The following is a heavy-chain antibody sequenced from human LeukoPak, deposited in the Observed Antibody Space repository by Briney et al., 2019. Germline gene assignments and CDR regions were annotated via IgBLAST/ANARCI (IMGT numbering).Heavy chain of an antibody. D-gene: IGHD6-13*01. V-gene: IGHV3-64*01. CDR2: ISSNGGST. J-gene: IGHJ4*02. Sequence: PGGSLRLSCVVSGFTFSSYAMHWVRQAPGKGLEYVSAISSNGGSTYYANSVKGRFTISRDNSENTLYLQMGSLRVEDMAVYYCARASSGWYGYWGQGTLVTVSS. CDR1: GFTFSSYA. CDR3: ARASSGWYGY.